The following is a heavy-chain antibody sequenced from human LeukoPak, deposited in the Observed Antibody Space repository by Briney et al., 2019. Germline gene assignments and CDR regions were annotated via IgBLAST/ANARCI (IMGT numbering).Heavy chain of an antibody. CDR2: IYYSGST. J-gene: IGHJ4*02. V-gene: IGHV4-59*01. Sequence: PAETLSLTCTVSGGSISSYYWSWIRQPPGKGLEWIGYIYYSGSTNYNPSLKRRLTISVDTSKNQFSLKLSSVTAADTAVYYCARRLERRSAFDYWGQGNLFTVSS. CDR1: GGSISSYY. CDR3: ARRLERRSAFDY. D-gene: IGHD1-1*01.